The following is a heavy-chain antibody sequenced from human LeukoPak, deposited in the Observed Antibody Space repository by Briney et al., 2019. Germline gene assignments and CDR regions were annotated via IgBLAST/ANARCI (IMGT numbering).Heavy chain of an antibody. V-gene: IGHV3-23*01. CDR2: ISGSGGST. D-gene: IGHD1-26*01. Sequence: HSGGSLRLSCAASGFTFSSYAMSWVRQAPGKGLEWASAISGSGGSTYYADSVKGRFTISRDNSKNTLYLQMNSLRAEDTAVYYCANLRGSYQAEQKDYWGQGTLVTVSS. CDR3: ANLRGSYQAEQKDY. CDR1: GFTFSSYA. J-gene: IGHJ4*02.